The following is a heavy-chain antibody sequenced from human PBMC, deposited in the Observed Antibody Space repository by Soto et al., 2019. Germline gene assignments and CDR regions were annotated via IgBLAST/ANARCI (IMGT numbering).Heavy chain of an antibody. CDR2: IVSDGSAK. CDR1: GFPFSTYG. D-gene: IGHD1-1*01. Sequence: GGSLRLSCAVSGFPFSTYGFHWVRQPPGKGLEWVAVIVSDGSAKYHADSVEGRFTISRDNSKDTLYLQMNSLRAEDTAVYYCARDDAFGNENGFDIWGQRTMVTVPS. V-gene: IGHV3-33*01. J-gene: IGHJ3*02. CDR3: ARDDAFGNENGFDI.